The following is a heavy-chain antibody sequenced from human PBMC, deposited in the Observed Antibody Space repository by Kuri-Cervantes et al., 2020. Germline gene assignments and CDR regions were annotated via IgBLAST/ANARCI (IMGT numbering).Heavy chain of an antibody. V-gene: IGHV4-30-4*01. J-gene: IGHJ4*02. D-gene: IGHD3-10*01. CDR3: ARFRFGEPR. Sequence: LRLSCTVSGGSISSGDYYWSWIRQPPGKGLEWIGYIYYSGSTYYGPSLKSRVTISVDTSKNQFSLKLSSVTAADTAVYYCARFRFGEPRWGQGTLVTVSS. CDR1: GGSISSGDYY. CDR2: IYYSGST.